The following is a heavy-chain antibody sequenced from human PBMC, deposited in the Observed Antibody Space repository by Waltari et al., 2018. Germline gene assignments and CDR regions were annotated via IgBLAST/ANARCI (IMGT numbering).Heavy chain of an antibody. Sequence: QLQLQESGPGLVKPSETLSLTCTVSGGSISSSSYYWGWIRQPPGKGLEWIGSIYYSGSTYYNPSLKSRVTISVDTSKNQFSLKLSSVTAADTAVYYCARRGDSSPDAFDIWGQGTMVTVSS. V-gene: IGHV4-39*07. J-gene: IGHJ3*02. D-gene: IGHD6-13*01. CDR1: GGSISSSSYY. CDR3: ARRGDSSPDAFDI. CDR2: IYYSGST.